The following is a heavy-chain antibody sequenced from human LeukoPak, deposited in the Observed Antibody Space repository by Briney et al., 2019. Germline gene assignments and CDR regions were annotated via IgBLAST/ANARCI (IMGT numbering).Heavy chain of an antibody. CDR3: ARERVPSGYDGAFDI. J-gene: IGHJ3*02. V-gene: IGHV3-30-3*01. CDR1: GFTFSSYA. CDR2: ISYDGSNK. D-gene: IGHD5-12*01. Sequence: AGGSLRLSCAASGFTFSSYAMHWVRQAPGKGLEWVAVISYDGSNKYYADSVKGRFTISRDNSKNTLYLQMNSLRAEDTAVYYCARERVPSGYDGAFDIWGQGTMVTVSS.